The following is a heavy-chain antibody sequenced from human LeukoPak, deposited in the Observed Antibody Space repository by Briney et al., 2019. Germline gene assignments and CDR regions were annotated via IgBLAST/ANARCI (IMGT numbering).Heavy chain of an antibody. CDR3: ARDYYYGSGSYYGTYYYMDV. J-gene: IGHJ6*03. V-gene: IGHV3-21*01. Sequence: PGGSLRLSCAASGFTFSSYSMNWVRQAPGKGLEWVSSISSSSSYIYYADSVKGRFTISRDNAKNSLYLQMNSLRAEDTAVYYCARDYYYGSGSYYGTYYYMDVWGKGTTVTVSS. CDR1: GFTFSSYS. CDR2: ISSSSSYI. D-gene: IGHD3-10*01.